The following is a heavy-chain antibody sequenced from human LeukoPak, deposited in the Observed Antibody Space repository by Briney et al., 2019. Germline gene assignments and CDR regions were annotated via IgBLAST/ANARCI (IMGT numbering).Heavy chain of an antibody. CDR2: INSDSTTL. Sequence: GGSLRLSCAASGFIFSDHYMSWIRQAPGKGLEGAAYINSDSTTLYYADSVKGRFTVSRDNAKNSLYLHMNSLGVDDTAVYYCARLRGLIDHWGQGALVTVSS. J-gene: IGHJ4*02. V-gene: IGHV3-11*01. CDR1: GFIFSDHY. D-gene: IGHD3-10*01. CDR3: ARLRGLIDH.